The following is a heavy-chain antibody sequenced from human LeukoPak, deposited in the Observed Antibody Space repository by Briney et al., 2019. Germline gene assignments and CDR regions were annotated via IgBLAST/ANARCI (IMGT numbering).Heavy chain of an antibody. V-gene: IGHV3-30*02. D-gene: IGHD3-9*01. Sequence: GGSLRLSCAASGFTFSSYGMHWVRQAPGKGLEWAAFIRYDGSNKYYADSVKGRFTISRDNSKNTLYLQMNSLRAEDTAVYYCARFGTFDWLLSPFDYWGQGTLVTVSS. CDR3: ARFGTFDWLLSPFDY. CDR1: GFTFSSYG. J-gene: IGHJ4*02. CDR2: IRYDGSNK.